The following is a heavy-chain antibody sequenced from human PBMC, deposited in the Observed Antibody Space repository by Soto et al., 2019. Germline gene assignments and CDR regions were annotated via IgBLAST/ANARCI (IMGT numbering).Heavy chain of an antibody. CDR3: ARDRGHYDFWSGSSYYFDY. V-gene: IGHV1-2*02. CDR2: INPGSGGT. D-gene: IGHD3-3*01. J-gene: IGHJ4*02. Sequence: ASVNVSCKAAGYSFTGYYMHWVRQAPGQGFEWMGWINPGSGGTNYAQKFQGRVTITADKSTSTAYMELSSLRSEDTAVYYRARDRGHYDFWSGSSYYFDYWGQGTLVTVSS. CDR1: GYSFTGYY.